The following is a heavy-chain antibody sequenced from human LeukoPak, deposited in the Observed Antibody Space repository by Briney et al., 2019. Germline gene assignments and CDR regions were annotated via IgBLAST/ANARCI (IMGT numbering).Heavy chain of an antibody. V-gene: IGHV4-59*08. Sequence: PSETLSLTCTVSGGSIRSYYWSWIRQPPGKGLEWVEYIFYSGTTDSNPSLKSRVTISVDTSKNQFSLELSSVTAADTAVYYCARTYCSGGSCHFDYWGQGTLVTVSS. CDR1: GGSIRSYY. CDR2: IFYSGTT. J-gene: IGHJ4*02. D-gene: IGHD2-15*01. CDR3: ARTYCSGGSCHFDY.